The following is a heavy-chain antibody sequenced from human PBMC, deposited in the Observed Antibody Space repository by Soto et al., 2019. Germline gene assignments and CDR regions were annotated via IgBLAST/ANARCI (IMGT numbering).Heavy chain of an antibody. Sequence: LRLSCAASGFTFSSYSMNWVRQAPGKGLEWVSYISSSSSTIYYADSVKGRFTISRDNAKNSLYLQMNSLRDEDTAVYYCARERVPAAKREYYYGMDVWGQGTTVTV. D-gene: IGHD2-2*01. J-gene: IGHJ6*02. V-gene: IGHV3-48*02. CDR3: ARERVPAAKREYYYGMDV. CDR2: ISSSSSTI. CDR1: GFTFSSYS.